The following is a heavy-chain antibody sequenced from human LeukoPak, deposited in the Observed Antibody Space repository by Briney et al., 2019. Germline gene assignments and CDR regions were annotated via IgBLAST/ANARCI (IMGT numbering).Heavy chain of an antibody. CDR1: GFNFYTYW. CDR2: IKQDGSEQ. D-gene: IGHD6-19*01. CDR3: ARLQWLAPYYFEF. J-gene: IGHJ4*02. Sequence: PGGSLRLSCVGSGFNFYTYWMTWVRQAPGMGLEWVAHIKQDGSEQYYADSVKGRFTISRDNGKNSLYLQINSLRVEDTAVCFCARLQWLAPYYFEFWGQGTLVTVSS. V-gene: IGHV3-7*01.